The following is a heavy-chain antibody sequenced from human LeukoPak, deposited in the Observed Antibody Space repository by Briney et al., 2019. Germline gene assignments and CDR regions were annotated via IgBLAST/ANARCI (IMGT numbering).Heavy chain of an antibody. CDR3: ARSVGGSWFDP. D-gene: IGHD2-15*01. J-gene: IGHJ5*02. Sequence: EASETLSLTCAVSGGSISSGGYSWSWIRQPPGKGLEWIGYIYHSGSTYYNPSLKSRVTISVDRSKNQFSLKLSSVTAADTAVYYCARSVGGSWFDPWGQGTLVTVSS. CDR1: GGSISSGGYS. V-gene: IGHV4-30-2*01. CDR2: IYHSGST.